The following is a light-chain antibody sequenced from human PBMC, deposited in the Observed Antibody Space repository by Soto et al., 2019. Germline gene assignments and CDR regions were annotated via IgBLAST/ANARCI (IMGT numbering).Light chain of an antibody. CDR3: QAWDSRHVV. Sequence: SYELTQPPSMSVSPGQTASITCSGEKLGNKFVCWYQQKPGQSPVVVIYQDSRRPSGIPERFSGSNSGNTATLTISGTQAMDEADYYCQAWDSRHVVFGGETKVTVL. CDR1: KLGNKF. J-gene: IGLJ2*01. V-gene: IGLV3-1*01. CDR2: QDS.